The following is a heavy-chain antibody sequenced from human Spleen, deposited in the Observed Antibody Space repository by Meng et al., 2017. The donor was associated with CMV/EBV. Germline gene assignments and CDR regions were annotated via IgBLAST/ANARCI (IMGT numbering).Heavy chain of an antibody. CDR1: GFTFSSYA. CDR3: ARDHCSSTSCYGFGGTDY. D-gene: IGHD2-2*01. Sequence: GGSLRLSCAASGFTFSSYAMHWVRQAPGKGLEWVANIKQDGSEKYYVDSVKGRFTISRDNAKNSLYLQMNSLRAEDTAVYYCARDHCSSTSCYGFGGTDYWGQGTLVTVSS. V-gene: IGHV3-7*01. J-gene: IGHJ4*02. CDR2: IKQDGSEK.